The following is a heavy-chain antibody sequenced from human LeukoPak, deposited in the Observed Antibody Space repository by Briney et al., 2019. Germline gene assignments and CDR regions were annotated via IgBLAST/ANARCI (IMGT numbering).Heavy chain of an antibody. CDR3: ASGPAACGGDCYRYYYGMDV. Sequence: ASVKVSCKASGGTFSSYAISWVRQAPGQGLEWMGRIIPILGIANYAQKFQGRVTITADKSTSTAYMELSSLRSEDTAVYYCASGPAACGGDCYRYYYGMDVWGQGTTVTVSS. D-gene: IGHD2-21*02. CDR2: IIPILGIA. CDR1: GGTFSSYA. J-gene: IGHJ6*02. V-gene: IGHV1-69*04.